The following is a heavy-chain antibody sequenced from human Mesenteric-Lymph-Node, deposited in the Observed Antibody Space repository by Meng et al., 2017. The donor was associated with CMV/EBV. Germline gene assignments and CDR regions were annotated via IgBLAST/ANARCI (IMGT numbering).Heavy chain of an antibody. Sequence: SVQVSCTASGGSFSSDGVSWVRQAPGQGLEWMGGIIPIFDTPNYAQRFQGRVTITTDESTSTAYMELSSLRSEDTAVYYCARPTYYFYGMDVWGQGTTVTVSS. CDR2: IIPIFDTP. CDR1: GGSFSSDG. J-gene: IGHJ6*02. V-gene: IGHV1-69*05. CDR3: ARPTYYFYGMDV.